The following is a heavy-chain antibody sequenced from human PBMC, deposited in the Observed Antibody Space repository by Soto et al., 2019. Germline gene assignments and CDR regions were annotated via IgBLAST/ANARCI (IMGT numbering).Heavy chain of an antibody. Sequence: EVQLVESGGGLVQPGGSLRLSCAASGSAFSDHHMDWVRQASGKGLEWVGRARNKVISYTIAYAASVKGRFTISRDDSKNSLYLQMNSLRTEDTAVYFCARLMGTSFDLWGQGTLVTVSS. J-gene: IGHJ4*02. D-gene: IGHD2-8*01. CDR1: GSAFSDHH. V-gene: IGHV3-72*01. CDR2: ARNKVISYTI. CDR3: ARLMGTSFDL.